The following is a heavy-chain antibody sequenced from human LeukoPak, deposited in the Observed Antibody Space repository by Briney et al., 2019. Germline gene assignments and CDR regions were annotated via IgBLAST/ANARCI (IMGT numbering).Heavy chain of an antibody. J-gene: IGHJ6*04. CDR2: ISWNSGSI. D-gene: IGHD3-10*01. Sequence: GGSLRLSCAASGSTFDDYAMHWVRQAPGKGLEWVSGISWNSGSIGYADSVKGRFTISRDNAKNSLYLQMNSLRAEDTAVYHCARVAFGELWGMDVWGKGTTVTISS. CDR3: ARVAFGELWGMDV. V-gene: IGHV3-9*01. CDR1: GSTFDDYA.